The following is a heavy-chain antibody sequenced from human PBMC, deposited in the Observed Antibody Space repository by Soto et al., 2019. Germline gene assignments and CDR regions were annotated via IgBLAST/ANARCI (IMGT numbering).Heavy chain of an antibody. J-gene: IGHJ4*02. Sequence: GASVKVSCKASGYTFTSYYMHWVRQAPGQGREWMGIINPSGGSTSYAQKFQGRVTMTRDTSTSTVYMELSSLKAEDIAVYYCTTGGVPAAIGFDYWGQGTLVTVSS. CDR2: INPSGGST. CDR1: GYTFTSYY. CDR3: TTGGVPAAIGFDY. V-gene: IGHV1-46*01. D-gene: IGHD2-2*01.